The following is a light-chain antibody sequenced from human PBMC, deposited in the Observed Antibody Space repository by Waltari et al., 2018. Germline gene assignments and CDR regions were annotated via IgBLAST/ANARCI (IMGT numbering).Light chain of an antibody. CDR1: SSDVGAYNH. Sequence: QSALTQPPSASGSPGQSVTISCTGTSSDVGAYNHVSWHQQHPGKAPKLMIYEVNKRPSGAPDRFSGSKSGNTASLTVSGLQAEDEADYYCSSYADNTIFVFGTGTKVTVL. CDR2: EVN. V-gene: IGLV2-8*01. J-gene: IGLJ1*01. CDR3: SSYADNTIFV.